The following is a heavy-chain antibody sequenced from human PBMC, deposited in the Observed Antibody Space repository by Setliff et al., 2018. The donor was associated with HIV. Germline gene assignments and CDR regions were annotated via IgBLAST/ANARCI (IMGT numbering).Heavy chain of an antibody. CDR1: GYSISSGYY. Sequence: NPSDTLSLTCAVSGYSISSGYYWAWIRQPPGKGLEWIGHIYHTGSTYSNPSLKRRVTISVDTSKNQFSLKLTSVTAADTAVYYCARLESGVFDIWGQGTMVTVSS. CDR2: IYHTGST. CDR3: ARLESGVFDI. J-gene: IGHJ3*02. D-gene: IGHD2-8*01. V-gene: IGHV4-38-2*01.